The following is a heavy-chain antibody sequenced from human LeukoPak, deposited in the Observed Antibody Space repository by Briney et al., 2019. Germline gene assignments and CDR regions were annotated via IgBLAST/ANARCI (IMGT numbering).Heavy chain of an antibody. V-gene: IGHV3-43*02. Sequence: GGSLRLSCAASGFTFDDYAMHWVRQAPGKGLECVSLISGDGGSTYYADSVKGRFTISRDSSENSLYLQMNSLRTDDTALYYCTKDHSGYAGDYFDYWGQGTLVTVSS. D-gene: IGHD5-12*01. CDR3: TKDHSGYAGDYFDY. J-gene: IGHJ4*02. CDR2: ISGDGGST. CDR1: GFTFDDYA.